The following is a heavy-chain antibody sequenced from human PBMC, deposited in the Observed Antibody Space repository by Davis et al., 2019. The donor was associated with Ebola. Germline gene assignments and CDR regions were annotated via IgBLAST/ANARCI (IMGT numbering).Heavy chain of an antibody. CDR1: GGSISSGGYY. CDR2: IYYSGST. J-gene: IGHJ6*02. V-gene: IGHV4-31*03. D-gene: IGHD6-19*01. CDR3: ARESKYSSGWRTSSYYYYGMDV. Sequence: SETLSLTCTVSGGSISSGGYYWSWIRQHPGKGLEWIGYIYYSGSTNYNPSLKSRVAISVDTSKNQFSLKLSSVTAADTAVYYCARESKYSSGWRTSSYYYYGMDVWGQGTTVTVSS.